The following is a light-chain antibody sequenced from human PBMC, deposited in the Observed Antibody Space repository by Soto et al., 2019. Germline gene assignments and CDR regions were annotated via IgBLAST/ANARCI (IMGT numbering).Light chain of an antibody. CDR2: RAS. CDR3: QQYGSSPLT. Sequence: EIVLTQSPGTLSLSPGEGATLSCRASQSVSSSYLAGYQQQPGQDPKVLIYRASSRDTGIPDRFSGSGSGTDFTLTISRLEPEDFAAYYCQQYGSSPLTFGGGTKVDIK. J-gene: IGKJ4*01. CDR1: QSVSSSY. V-gene: IGKV3-20*01.